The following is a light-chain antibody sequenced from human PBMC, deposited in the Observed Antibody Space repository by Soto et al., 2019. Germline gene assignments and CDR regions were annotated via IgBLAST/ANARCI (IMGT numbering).Light chain of an antibody. CDR1: QDIRHF. V-gene: IGKV1-17*03. CDR3: LQHDSYPLT. J-gene: IGKJ4*01. CDR2: AAS. Sequence: DIQMTQSPSAMSASVGDRVTITCRASQDIRHFLAWFQQRPGKVPKRLVYAASTLQSGVPSRFSGSGYGTEFTLTITSLQPEDSATYYCLQHDSYPLTFGGGTKMEIK.